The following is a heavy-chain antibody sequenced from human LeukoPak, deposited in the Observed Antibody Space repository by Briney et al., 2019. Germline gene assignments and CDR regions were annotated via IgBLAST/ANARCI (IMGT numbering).Heavy chain of an antibody. J-gene: IGHJ4*02. CDR1: GGSISSTSYY. D-gene: IGHD6-13*01. CDR3: ARLVWIAAAPFFDY. Sequence: SQTLSLTCAVSGGSISSTSYYWGWIRQPPGKGLEWIGTIYYSGRTYYNPSLKSRVTISVDTSKNQFSLKLSSVTATDTAVFYCARLVWIAAAPFFDYWGQGTLVTVSS. V-gene: IGHV4-39*01. CDR2: IYYSGRT.